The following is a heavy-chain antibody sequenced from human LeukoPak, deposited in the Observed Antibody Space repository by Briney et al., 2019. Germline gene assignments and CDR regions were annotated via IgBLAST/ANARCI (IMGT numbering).Heavy chain of an antibody. CDR3: ARAQTYGDYRLLLDY. Sequence: GGSLRLSCAASGFTFGDYGMSWVRQAPGKGLERVSGLNWDGGTTGHADSVKGRFTISRDNAKNSLYLQMNSLRAEDTALYYCARAQTYGDYRLLLDYWGQGTLVTVSS. V-gene: IGHV3-20*04. D-gene: IGHD4-17*01. J-gene: IGHJ4*02. CDR2: LNWDGGTT. CDR1: GFTFGDYG.